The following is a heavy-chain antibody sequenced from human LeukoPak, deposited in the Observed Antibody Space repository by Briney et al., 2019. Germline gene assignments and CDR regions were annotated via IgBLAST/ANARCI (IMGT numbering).Heavy chain of an antibody. CDR3: ARRSSSGSYSWAFDY. Sequence: SETLSLTCTVSGGSISSYYWSWIRQPAGKGLEWIGRIYTSGSTNYNPSLKSRVTMSVDTSKNQFSLKLSSVTAADTAVYYCARRSSSGSYSWAFDYWGQGTLVTVSS. CDR2: IYTSGST. V-gene: IGHV4-4*07. D-gene: IGHD1-26*01. CDR1: GGSISSYY. J-gene: IGHJ4*02.